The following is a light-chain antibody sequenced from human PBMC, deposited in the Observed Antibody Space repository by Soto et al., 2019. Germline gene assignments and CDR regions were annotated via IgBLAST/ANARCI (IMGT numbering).Light chain of an antibody. CDR3: QHTYRTPLT. Sequence: DIQMTQSPSYLSAYVGDRVTVTCRASQGIRGSLNWYPQKPWEAPKLLLYAASSLHSGGPSRFSRSGSGTDFTLTISCLHLGGFESYSCQHTYRTPLTFGGDTKVEIK. CDR1: QGIRGS. J-gene: IGKJ4*01. V-gene: IGKV1-39*01. CDR2: AAS.